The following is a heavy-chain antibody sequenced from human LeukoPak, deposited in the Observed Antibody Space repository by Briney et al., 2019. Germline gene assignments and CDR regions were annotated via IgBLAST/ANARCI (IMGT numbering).Heavy chain of an antibody. J-gene: IGHJ5*02. CDR1: GASIRNYY. CDR2: FYPSGST. CDR3: ATERDLKNWFDP. V-gene: IGHV4-4*07. D-gene: IGHD3/OR15-3a*01. Sequence: SETLSLTCTVSGASIRNYYWSWIRQPAGKGLEWIGRFYPSGSTNYNPSLKSRVTMSVDTSKNQFSLKLSSVTAADTAVYYCATERDLKNWFDPWGQGTLVTVSS.